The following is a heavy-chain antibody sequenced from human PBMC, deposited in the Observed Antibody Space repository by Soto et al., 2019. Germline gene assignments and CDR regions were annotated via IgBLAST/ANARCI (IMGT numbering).Heavy chain of an antibody. J-gene: IGHJ4*02. CDR2: IKQDGSEK. V-gene: IGHV3-7*01. CDR1: GFTFSSYW. CDR3: ARDLKLWGIAARHPADY. Sequence: GGSLRLSCAASGFTFSSYWMSWVRQAPGKGLEWVANIKQDGSEKYYVDSVKGRFTISRDNAKNSLYLQMNSLRAEDTAVYYCARDLKLWGIAARHPADYWGQGTLVTVSS. D-gene: IGHD6-6*01.